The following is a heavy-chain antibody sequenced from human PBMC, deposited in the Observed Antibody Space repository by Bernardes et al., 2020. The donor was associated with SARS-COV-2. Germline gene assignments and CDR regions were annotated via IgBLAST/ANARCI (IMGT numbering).Heavy chain of an antibody. CDR3: ERAVWCFGYFDL. CDR1: GGSLSGYY. Sequence: SETLSLSCAVYGGSLSGYYWNWIRQPPGKGLEWIGEINYSGTTNYNPSLKSRVTISVDTSKNQFSLKLSSVTAADTAVYYCERAVWCFGYFDLWGRGALVTDPS. V-gene: IGHV4-34*01. CDR2: INYSGTT. D-gene: IGHD2-8*02. J-gene: IGHJ2*01.